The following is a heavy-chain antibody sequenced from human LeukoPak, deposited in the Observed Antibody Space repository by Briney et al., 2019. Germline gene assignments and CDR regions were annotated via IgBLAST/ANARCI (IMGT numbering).Heavy chain of an antibody. CDR1: GYIFTGYY. CDR2: INPNSGGT. CDR3: ATCVFRGALFGVCGMDV. D-gene: IGHD3-16*01. J-gene: IGHJ6*02. Sequence: ASVKVSCKASGYIFTGYYIHWVRQAPGQGLEWMGLINPNSGGTSSAQKFQGRVTMTRDTSISTAYMELSRLRFDDTAVYYCATCVFRGALFGVCGMDVWGQGTTVTVSS. V-gene: IGHV1-2*02.